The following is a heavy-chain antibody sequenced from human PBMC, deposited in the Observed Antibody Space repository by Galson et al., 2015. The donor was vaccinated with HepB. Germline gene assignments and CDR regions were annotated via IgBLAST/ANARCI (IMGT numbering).Heavy chain of an antibody. D-gene: IGHD3-22*01. CDR2: ISYDGSNK. Sequence: SLRLSCAASGFTFSSYAMHWVRQAPGKGLEWVAVISYDGSNKYYADSVKGRFTISRDNSKNTLYLQMNSLRAEDTAVYYCARDLNYYDSSGYWWTFDYWGQGTLVTVSS. V-gene: IGHV3-30-3*01. CDR1: GFTFSSYA. J-gene: IGHJ4*02. CDR3: ARDLNYYDSSGYWWTFDY.